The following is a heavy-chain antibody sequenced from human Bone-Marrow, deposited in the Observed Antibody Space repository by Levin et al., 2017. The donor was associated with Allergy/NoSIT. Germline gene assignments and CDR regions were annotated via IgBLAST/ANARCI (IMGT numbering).Heavy chain of an antibody. J-gene: IGHJ6*03. CDR1: GYTFTSYG. D-gene: IGHD2-15*01. V-gene: IGHV1-18*01. CDR3: ARVPGGYCSGGTCYSFHMDV. Sequence: ASVKVSCKSSGYTFTSYGISWVRQAPGQGLEWVGWISADNGDTNFAQKLQGRITMTTDTSTSTAYMELRSLRFDDTAVYYCARVPGGYCSGGTCYSFHMDVWGKGTTVIVSS. CDR2: ISADNGDT.